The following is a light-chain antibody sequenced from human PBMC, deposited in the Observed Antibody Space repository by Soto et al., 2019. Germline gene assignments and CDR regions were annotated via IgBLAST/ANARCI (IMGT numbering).Light chain of an antibody. Sequence: EAVLTQSPGTLSLSPGERATLSCRASQSVSNNYLAWYQQKSGQAPRVLIYAASRRATGIPDRFSGSASGTDFTLTISRLEPEDFAVYYCQQYGTTLYTFGQGTKLEL. CDR3: QQYGTTLYT. CDR1: QSVSNNY. CDR2: AAS. V-gene: IGKV3-20*01. J-gene: IGKJ2*01.